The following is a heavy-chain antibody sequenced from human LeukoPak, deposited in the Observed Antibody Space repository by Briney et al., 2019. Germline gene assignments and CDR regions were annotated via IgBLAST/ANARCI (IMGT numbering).Heavy chain of an antibody. CDR2: INHSGST. CDR3: ARGCLLDRTANWFDP. Sequence: SETLSLTCAVYGGSFSGYYWSWIRQPPGKGLEWIGEINHSGSTNYNPSLKSRVTISVDTSKNQFSLKLRSVTAADTAVYYCARGCLLDRTANWFDPWGQGTLVTVSS. J-gene: IGHJ5*02. V-gene: IGHV4-34*01. D-gene: IGHD1-1*01. CDR1: GGSFSGYY.